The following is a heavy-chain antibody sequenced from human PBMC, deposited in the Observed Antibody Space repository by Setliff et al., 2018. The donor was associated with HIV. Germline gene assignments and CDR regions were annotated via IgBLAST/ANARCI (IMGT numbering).Heavy chain of an antibody. CDR3: ARMNGSVNYAVPDPLIDH. D-gene: IGHD3-10*01. V-gene: IGHV7-4-1*02. Sequence: GASVKVSCKTSGYTFSSYSINWVRQAPGQGLEWMGWINTNTGNPIYAQGFTRRFVFSLGTSVSTAYLQISSLKAEDTAVYYCARMNGSVNYAVPDPLIDHWGQGTLVTVSS. CDR1: GYTFSSYS. J-gene: IGHJ4*02. CDR2: INTNTGNP.